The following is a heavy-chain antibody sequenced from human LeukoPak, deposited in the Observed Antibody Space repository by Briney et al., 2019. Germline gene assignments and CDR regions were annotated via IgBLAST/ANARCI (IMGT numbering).Heavy chain of an antibody. CDR1: GFTFSSYA. J-gene: IGHJ4*02. CDR2: IKSKTDGGTT. Sequence: GGSLRLSCAASGFTFSSYAMSWVRQAPGKGLEWVGRIKSKTDGGTTDYAAPVKGRFTISRDDSKNTLYLQMNSLKTEDTAVYYCTTVGVALLSDYWGQGTLVTVSS. CDR3: TTVGVALLSDY. V-gene: IGHV3-15*01. D-gene: IGHD3-3*01.